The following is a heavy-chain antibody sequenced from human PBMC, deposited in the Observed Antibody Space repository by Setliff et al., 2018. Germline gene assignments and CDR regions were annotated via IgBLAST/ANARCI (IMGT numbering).Heavy chain of an antibody. Sequence: SETLSLTCTVSGASIGSGSHYWSWIRQPAGRGLEWIGRIYTSGTTNYSPSLKSRVSISSDTSKNVISLKLNSVTAAGTAVYFCAREYVVISFVRNTHSHYGMDVWGQGTTVTVSS. V-gene: IGHV4-61*02. CDR1: GASIGSGSHY. D-gene: IGHD2-21*01. CDR3: AREYVVISFVRNTHSHYGMDV. J-gene: IGHJ6*02. CDR2: IYTSGTT.